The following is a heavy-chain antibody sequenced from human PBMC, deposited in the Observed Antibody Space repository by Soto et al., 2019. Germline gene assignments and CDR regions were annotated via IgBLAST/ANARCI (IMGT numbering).Heavy chain of an antibody. D-gene: IGHD3-3*01. CDR1: GFTFSSYS. J-gene: IGHJ3*02. CDR3: AREGGFWSGPDAFDI. Sequence: SGGSLRLSCAASGFTFSSYSMNWVRQAPGKGLEWVSSISSSSSYIYYADSVKGRFTISRDNAKNSLYLQMNSLRAEDTAVYYCAREGGFWSGPDAFDIWGQGTMVTVSS. CDR2: ISSSSSYI. V-gene: IGHV3-21*01.